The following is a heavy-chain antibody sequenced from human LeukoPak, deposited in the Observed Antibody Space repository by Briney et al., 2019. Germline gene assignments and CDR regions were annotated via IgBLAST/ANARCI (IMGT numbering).Heavy chain of an antibody. Sequence: SETLSLTCTVSGYSISSGYYWGWIRQPPGKGLEWIGSIYHSGSTYYNPSLKSRVTISVDTSKNQFSLKLSSVTAADTAVYYCARSVRHIVVVTATSYYYYYMDVWGKGTTVTISS. V-gene: IGHV4-38-2*02. CDR1: GYSISSGYY. CDR3: ARSVRHIVVVTATSYYYYYMDV. CDR2: IYHSGST. D-gene: IGHD2-21*02. J-gene: IGHJ6*03.